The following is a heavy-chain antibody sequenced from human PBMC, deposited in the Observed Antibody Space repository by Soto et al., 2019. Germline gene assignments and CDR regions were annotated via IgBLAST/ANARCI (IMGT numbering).Heavy chain of an antibody. J-gene: IGHJ4*02. CDR3: ARGPRVSSTGTGAH. V-gene: IGHV3-74*01. CDR2: ISDDGSTA. CDR1: GFTFSAYW. D-gene: IGHD1-1*01. Sequence: GGSLRLSCAVSGFTFSAYWLHWVRQVPGKGLTWVSRISDDGSTATYADSVKGRFIISRDNAKNSLYLEMNTLRADDSGLYYCARGPRVSSTGTGAHWGRGTLVTVSS.